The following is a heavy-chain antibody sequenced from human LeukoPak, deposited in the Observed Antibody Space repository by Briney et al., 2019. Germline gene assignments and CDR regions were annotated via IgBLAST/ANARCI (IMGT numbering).Heavy chain of an antibody. V-gene: IGHV3-23*01. Sequence: GGSLRLSCAVSGFTLTNHAVSWVRQAPGKGLECISTISDDSSFTYYADSVKGRSAISRDDSKNTLYLQMNNLKVEDTAVYYCAKGRCSGVGCDSFHSWGQGALVTVSS. CDR3: AKGRCSGVGCDSFHS. J-gene: IGHJ4*02. CDR2: ISDDSSFT. CDR1: GFTLTNHA. D-gene: IGHD2-15*01.